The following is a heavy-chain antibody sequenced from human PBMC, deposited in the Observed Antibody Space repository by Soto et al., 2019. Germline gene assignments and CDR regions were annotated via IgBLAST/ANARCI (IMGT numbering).Heavy chain of an antibody. V-gene: IGHV3-23*01. Sequence: PGGSLRLSCAASGFTFSSHAMSWVRQAPGKGLEWVSSISESGGNTDFADSVKGRFAISRDKSKNTLSLQMSSLRAEDTAVYFCARGGMVREVIDYWGQGTLVTVSS. CDR3: ARGGMVREVIDY. J-gene: IGHJ4*02. D-gene: IGHD3-10*01. CDR2: ISESGGNT. CDR1: GFTFSSHA.